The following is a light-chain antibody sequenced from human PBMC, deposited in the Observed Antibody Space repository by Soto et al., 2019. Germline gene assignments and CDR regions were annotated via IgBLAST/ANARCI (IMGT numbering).Light chain of an antibody. CDR2: DVS. CDR1: GSDVGGYNY. Sequence: QSVLTPPASVSGSPGQSITISCTGTGSDVGGYNYVSWYQQHPVKAPKLMIYDVSNRPSGVSNRFSGSKSGNTASLTISGLQAEDEADYYCSSYTSSSTYVFGTGTKVTVL. V-gene: IGLV2-14*01. CDR3: SSYTSSSTYV. J-gene: IGLJ1*01.